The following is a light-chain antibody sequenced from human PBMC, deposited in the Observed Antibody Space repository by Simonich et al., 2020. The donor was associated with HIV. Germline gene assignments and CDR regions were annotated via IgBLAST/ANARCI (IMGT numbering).Light chain of an antibody. V-gene: IGKV4-1*01. Sequence: DIVMTQSPDSLAVSLGERASINCRSGQSVLYSSNNKNYLAWYQQKPGQPPKLLIYWASTRESGVPDRFSASGSGTDVTLTISSLQAEDVAIYYCQQYYSTPPTFGQGTKVEIK. CDR1: QSVLYSSNNKNY. CDR3: QQYYSTPPT. CDR2: WAS. J-gene: IGKJ1*01.